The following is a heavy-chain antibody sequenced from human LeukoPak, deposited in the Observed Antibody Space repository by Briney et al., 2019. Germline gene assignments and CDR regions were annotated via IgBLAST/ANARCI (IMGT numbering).Heavy chain of an antibody. Sequence: PGGSLRLSCAASGFTFSSYEMNWVRQAPGKGLEWISYITGSGSTIHYADSVKGRFTISRDNSKNTLYLQMNSLRAEDTAVYYCARDATPQYSSGWVFFDYWGQGTPVTVTS. D-gene: IGHD6-19*01. CDR3: ARDATPQYSSGWVFFDY. J-gene: IGHJ4*02. CDR1: GFTFSSYE. CDR2: ITGSGSTI. V-gene: IGHV3-48*03.